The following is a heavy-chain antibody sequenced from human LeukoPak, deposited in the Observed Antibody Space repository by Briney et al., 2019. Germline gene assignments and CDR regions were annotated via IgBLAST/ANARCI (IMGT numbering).Heavy chain of an antibody. CDR1: GGSISSSSYY. CDR2: IYYSGST. J-gene: IGHJ3*02. Sequence: SETLSLTCTVSGGSISSSSYYWGWIRQPPGKGLEWIGSIYYSGSTYYNPSLKSRVTISVDTSKNQFSLKLSSVTAADTAVYYCARRTTVAGTYAFDIWGQGTMVTVSS. V-gene: IGHV4-39*01. CDR3: ARRTTVAGTYAFDI. D-gene: IGHD6-19*01.